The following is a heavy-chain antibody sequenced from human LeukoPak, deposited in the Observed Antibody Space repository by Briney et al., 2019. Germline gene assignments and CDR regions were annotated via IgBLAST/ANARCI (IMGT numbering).Heavy chain of an antibody. CDR3: ARGAQWVIDY. Sequence: GGSLTLSCAASGFTFSDYEVNWVRQAPGEGVEWVAYISTSGSTTHYADSVKGRLTISRDNAKNSLFLQMNSLRAEDTAVYYCARGAQWVIDYWGQGTLVTVSS. CDR1: GFTFSDYE. CDR2: ISTSGSTT. D-gene: IGHD1-26*01. V-gene: IGHV3-48*03. J-gene: IGHJ4*02.